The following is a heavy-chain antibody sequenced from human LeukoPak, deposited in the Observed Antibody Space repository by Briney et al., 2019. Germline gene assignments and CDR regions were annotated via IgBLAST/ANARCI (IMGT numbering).Heavy chain of an antibody. V-gene: IGHV3-48*01. CDR1: GFTFSSYS. CDR2: ISSSSSTI. D-gene: IGHD4/OR15-4a*01. CDR3: ARAGGANFYYYYYYMDV. J-gene: IGHJ6*03. Sequence: GGSLRLSCAASGFTFSSYSMNWVRQAPGKGLEGVSYISSSSSTIYYADSMKGRFTISRDNAKNSLYLQMNSLRAEDTAVYYCARAGGANFYYYYYYMDVWGKGTTVTVSS.